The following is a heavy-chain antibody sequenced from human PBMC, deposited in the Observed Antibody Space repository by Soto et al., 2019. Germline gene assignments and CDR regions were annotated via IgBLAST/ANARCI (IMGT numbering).Heavy chain of an antibody. CDR3: AKDGSYYDFDY. J-gene: IGHJ4*02. D-gene: IGHD3-3*01. CDR1: GFTFSTYA. V-gene: IGHV3-23*01. Sequence: GGSLRLSCAASGFTFSTYAMSWVRQAPGKGLEWVSSFSGSGGSTYYADSVKGRFTISRDNSKNTLYLRMDSLRAEDTAVYYCAKDGSYYDFDYSGQGTLVTVSS. CDR2: FSGSGGST.